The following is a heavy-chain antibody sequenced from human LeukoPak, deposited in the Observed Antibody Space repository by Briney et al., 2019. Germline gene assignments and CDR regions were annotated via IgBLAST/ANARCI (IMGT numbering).Heavy chain of an antibody. Sequence: PGGSLRLSCAASGFTFSTYSMTWVRLAPGKGLEWVSGITGSGDTTNYADSVRGQFTISRDSSKNTLYLQMNNLGAEDTAVYFCAKGKWETASYDPWDYWGQGTLVTVSS. V-gene: IGHV3-23*01. CDR2: ITGSGDTT. CDR1: GFTFSTYS. D-gene: IGHD2-21*02. CDR3: AKGKWETASYDPWDY. J-gene: IGHJ4*02.